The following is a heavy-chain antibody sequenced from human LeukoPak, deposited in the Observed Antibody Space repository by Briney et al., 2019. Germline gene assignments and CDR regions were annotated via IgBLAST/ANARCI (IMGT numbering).Heavy chain of an antibody. Sequence: SETLSLTCTVSGYSISSGYYWGWIRQPPGKGLEWIGSIYHSGSTYYNPSLKSRVTISVDTSKNQLSLKLSSVTAAGTSVYYCARVRSSGWGKNFDYWGQGTLVTVSS. CDR2: IYHSGST. CDR3: ARVRSSGWGKNFDY. D-gene: IGHD6-19*01. J-gene: IGHJ4*02. CDR1: GYSISSGYY. V-gene: IGHV4-38-2*02.